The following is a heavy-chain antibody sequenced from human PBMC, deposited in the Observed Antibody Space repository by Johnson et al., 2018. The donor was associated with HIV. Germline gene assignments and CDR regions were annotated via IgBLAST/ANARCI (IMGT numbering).Heavy chain of an antibody. Sequence: VQLVESGGGVVQPGRSLRLSCAASGFTVSSYGMHWVRQAPGKGREWVAGIWFDGNNKHYSDSVKGRFTISRDNSNNILYLQMNSLRVEDTAVYYCAKVAVATAAGGVALDIWGPGTMVTVS. J-gene: IGHJ3*02. D-gene: IGHD6-13*01. CDR2: IWFDGNNK. V-gene: IGHV3-33*06. CDR3: AKVAVATAAGGVALDI. CDR1: GFTVSSYG.